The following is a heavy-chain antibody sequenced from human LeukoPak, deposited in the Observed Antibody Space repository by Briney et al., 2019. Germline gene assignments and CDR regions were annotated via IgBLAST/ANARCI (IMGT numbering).Heavy chain of an antibody. D-gene: IGHD6-13*01. V-gene: IGHV1-2*02. J-gene: IGHJ5*02. Sequence: ASVKVSCKASGYTFTGYYMHWVRQAPGQGLEWMGWINPNSGGTNYAQKFQGRVTMTRDTSISTACMELSRLRSDDTAVYYCARVGIWRSPVDWFDPWGQGTLVTVSS. CDR3: ARVGIWRSPVDWFDP. CDR1: GYTFTGYY. CDR2: INPNSGGT.